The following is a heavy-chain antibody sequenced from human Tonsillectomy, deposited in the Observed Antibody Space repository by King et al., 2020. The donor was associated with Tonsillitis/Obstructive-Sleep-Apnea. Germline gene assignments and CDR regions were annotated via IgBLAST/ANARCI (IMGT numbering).Heavy chain of an antibody. CDR1: GFTFRDHY. Sequence: VQLVESGGGLVKPGGSLRLSCVVSGFTFRDHYMSWIRQAPGKGLEWVAHISSTGSIIYYADSVKSRFTLSRDNAKNSLYLQMNSLRVEDTAMYYCALQRCYYYINGGYPPSDSWGQGSLVTASS. J-gene: IGHJ4*02. CDR2: ISSTGSII. CDR3: ALQRCYYYINGGYPPSDS. V-gene: IGHV3-11*01. D-gene: IGHD2-8*01.